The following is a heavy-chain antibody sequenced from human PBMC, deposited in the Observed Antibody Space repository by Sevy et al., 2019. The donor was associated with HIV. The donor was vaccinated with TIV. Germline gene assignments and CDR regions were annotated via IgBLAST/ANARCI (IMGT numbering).Heavy chain of an antibody. D-gene: IGHD3-3*01. V-gene: IGHV4-4*07. Sequence: PETLSLTCTVSGGSISSYYWSWIRQPAGKGLEWIGRIYTSGSTNYNPSLKSRVTMSVDTSKNQFSLKLSSVTAADTAVYYCARGAIFGVVIISDAFDIWGQGTMVTVSS. CDR2: IYTSGST. CDR1: GGSISSYY. J-gene: IGHJ3*02. CDR3: ARGAIFGVVIISDAFDI.